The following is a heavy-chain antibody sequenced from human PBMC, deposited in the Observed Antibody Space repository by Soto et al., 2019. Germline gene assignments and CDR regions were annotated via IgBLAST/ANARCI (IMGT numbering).Heavy chain of an antibody. CDR3: GRDKAWVIDY. CDR1: GFTFSSFA. V-gene: IGHV3-30*04. J-gene: IGHJ4*01. CDR2: TTFDGKNQ. D-gene: IGHD3-16*01. Sequence: QVHLVESGGGVVQPGRSLRLSCAASGFTFSSFAMHWVRQAPGKGLEWVAVTTFDGKNQFYAESVKGRFTISRENSKNILFLHMTSLRAKDTVVYYCGRDKAWVIDYWGHGTLVTVSS.